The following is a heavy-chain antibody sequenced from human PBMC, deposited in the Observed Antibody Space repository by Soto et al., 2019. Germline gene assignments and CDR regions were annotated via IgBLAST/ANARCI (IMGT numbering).Heavy chain of an antibody. D-gene: IGHD6-19*01. CDR1: GFTFRSYG. Sequence: QVHLVESGGGVVQPGRSLRLSCAASGFTFRSYGMHWVRQGPGKGLEWLAFISYDGSKKFYADAVKGRFTISRDYSTNTLNLQMNSLRHQDTAVYYWTVAGDDDQGVFDVWCQGTKVTVSS. CDR3: TVAGDDDQGVFDV. J-gene: IGHJ3*01. V-gene: IGHV3-30*03. CDR2: ISYDGSKK.